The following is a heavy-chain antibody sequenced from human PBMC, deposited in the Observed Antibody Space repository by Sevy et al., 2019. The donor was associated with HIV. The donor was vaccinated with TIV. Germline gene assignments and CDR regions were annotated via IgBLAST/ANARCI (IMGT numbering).Heavy chain of an antibody. CDR3: ALEPRGGCGWMMFDY. J-gene: IGHJ4*02. Sequence: SETLSLTCTVSGGSISSSSYYWGWIRQPPGKGLEWIWSIYYSGSTYYNPSLKSRVTISVDTSKNQFSLKLGFVTAADTAVYYCALEPRGGCGWMMFDYWGQGTMVTVSS. CDR2: IYYSGST. V-gene: IGHV4-39*01. D-gene: IGHD6-19*01. CDR1: GGSISSSSYY.